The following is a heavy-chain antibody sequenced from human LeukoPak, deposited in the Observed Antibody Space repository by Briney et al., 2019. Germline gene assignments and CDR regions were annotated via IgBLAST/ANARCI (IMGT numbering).Heavy chain of an antibody. D-gene: IGHD6-6*01. J-gene: IGHJ4*02. V-gene: IGHV3-23*01. Sequence: GGSPRLSCAASGFTFSSYAMSWVRQAPGKGLEWVSAISGSGGSTYYADSVKGRFTISRDNSKNTLYLQMNSLRAEDTAVYYCASHPYSSSALFDYWGQGTLVTVSS. CDR3: ASHPYSSSALFDY. CDR2: ISGSGGST. CDR1: GFTFSSYA.